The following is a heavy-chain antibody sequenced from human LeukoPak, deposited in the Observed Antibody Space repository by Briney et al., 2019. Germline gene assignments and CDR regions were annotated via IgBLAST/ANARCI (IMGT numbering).Heavy chain of an antibody. CDR1: GFNFNSYA. V-gene: IGHV3-30*18. Sequence: PGGSLRLSCVVSGFNFNSYAMNWVRQAPGKGLQWVAVVSYDGINKSYLDSVKGRFTISRDNSKNTLFLQMNSLGAEDTAVYYCAKDKSAGGDSLDYWGQGTLVTVSS. CDR3: AKDKSAGGDSLDY. CDR2: VSYDGINK. D-gene: IGHD2-21*02. J-gene: IGHJ4*02.